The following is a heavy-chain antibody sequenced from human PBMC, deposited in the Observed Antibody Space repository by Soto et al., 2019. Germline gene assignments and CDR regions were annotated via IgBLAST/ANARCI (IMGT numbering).Heavy chain of an antibody. J-gene: IGHJ6*03. Sequence: EVQLVESGGGLVQPGGSLKLSCAASGFTFSGSAMHWVRQASGKGLEWVGRIRSKANSYATAYAASVKGRFTISRDDSKNTAYLQMNSLKTEDTAVYYCTSSSFIAAAGTELWEGHYYYYYMDVWGKGTTVTVSS. D-gene: IGHD6-13*01. V-gene: IGHV3-73*01. CDR2: IRSKANSYAT. CDR1: GFTFSGSA. CDR3: TSSSFIAAAGTELWEGHYYYYYMDV.